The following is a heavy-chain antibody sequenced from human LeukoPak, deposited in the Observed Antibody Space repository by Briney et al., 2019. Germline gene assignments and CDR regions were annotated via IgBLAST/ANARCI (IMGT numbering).Heavy chain of an antibody. D-gene: IGHD3-10*01. CDR3: ARVMYYYGSGTDWFDP. J-gene: IGHJ5*02. CDR1: GGSISSYY. V-gene: IGHV4-4*07. Sequence: SETLSLTCTVSGGSISSYYWSWIRQPAGKGLEWIGRIYTSGSTNYNPSLKSRVTMSVDTSKNQFSLKLSSVTAADTAVYYCARVMYYYGSGTDWFDPWGQGTLVTVSS. CDR2: IYTSGST.